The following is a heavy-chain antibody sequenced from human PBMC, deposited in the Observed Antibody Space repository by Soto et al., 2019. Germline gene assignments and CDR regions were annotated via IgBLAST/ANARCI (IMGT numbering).Heavy chain of an antibody. CDR3: ARDGLYDFWSGYYQYYYYYMDV. CDR1: GFTFSSYW. CDR2: IKQDGSEK. Sequence: VQLVESGGGLVQPGGSLRLSCAASGFTFSSYWMSWVRQAPGKGLEWVANIKQDGSEKYYVESVKGRFTISRDNDKNSLYLQMNSLRAEDTAVYYCARDGLYDFWSGYYQYYYYYMDVWGKGTTVTVSS. D-gene: IGHD3-3*01. J-gene: IGHJ6*03. V-gene: IGHV3-7*01.